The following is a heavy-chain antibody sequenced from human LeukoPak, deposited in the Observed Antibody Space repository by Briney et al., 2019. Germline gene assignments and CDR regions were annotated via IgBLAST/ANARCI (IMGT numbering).Heavy chain of an antibody. CDR1: EFTFVRYA. Sequence: GGSLRLSCAASEFTFVRYAMNCVRQAPEKGREWVSYISSSRFKIVYADSVKGRFTIYRDNSKNSLYLQMDSLRVEDTAVYYCVRDPSYGSSWYYYMDVWGKGTTVIVSS. D-gene: IGHD6-13*01. J-gene: IGHJ6*03. CDR2: ISSSRFKI. V-gene: IGHV3-48*04. CDR3: VRDPSYGSSWYYYMDV.